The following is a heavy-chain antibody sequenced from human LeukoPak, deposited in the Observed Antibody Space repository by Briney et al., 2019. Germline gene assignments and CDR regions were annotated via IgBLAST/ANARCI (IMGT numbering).Heavy chain of an antibody. Sequence: GGSLRLSCVASGFTFNKYWMHWVRQAPAQGLVLVSRSSSDGSSTVYADSVEGRFTISRDNAKNTLYSQMNSLRAEDTAVYYCARDGDSTVDFDYWGQATLVTVSA. CDR1: GFTFNKYW. J-gene: IGHJ4*02. CDR2: SSSDGSST. CDR3: ARDGDSTVDFDY. D-gene: IGHD4-23*01. V-gene: IGHV3-74*01.